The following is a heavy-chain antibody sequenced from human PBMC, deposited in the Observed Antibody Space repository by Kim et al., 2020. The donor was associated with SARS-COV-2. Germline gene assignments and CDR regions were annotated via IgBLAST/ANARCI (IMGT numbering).Heavy chain of an antibody. Sequence: SVKVSCKASGGTFSSYAISWVRQAPGQGLEWMGGIIPIFGTANYAQKFQGRVTITADESTSTAYMELSSLRSEDTAVYYCARGGVAGVAEYFQHWGQGTLVTVSS. CDR2: IIPIFGTA. J-gene: IGHJ1*01. D-gene: IGHD6-19*01. CDR1: GGTFSSYA. CDR3: ARGGVAGVAEYFQH. V-gene: IGHV1-69*13.